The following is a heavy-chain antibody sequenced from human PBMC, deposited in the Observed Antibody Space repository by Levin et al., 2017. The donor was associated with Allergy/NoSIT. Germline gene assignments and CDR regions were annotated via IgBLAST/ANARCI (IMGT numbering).Heavy chain of an antibody. J-gene: IGHJ5*02. CDR1: GFVTSSHW. CDR3: TRGYSGCGWFDP. V-gene: IGHV3-74*01. D-gene: IGHD5-12*01. Sequence: GGSLRLSCAASGFVTSSHWMHWVRQAPGKGLVWVSRINMDGSSISYADSVNGRFAISRDNAKNTVYLQMNSLRVEDTALYYCTRGYSGCGWFDPWGQGTLVTVSS. CDR2: INMDGSSI.